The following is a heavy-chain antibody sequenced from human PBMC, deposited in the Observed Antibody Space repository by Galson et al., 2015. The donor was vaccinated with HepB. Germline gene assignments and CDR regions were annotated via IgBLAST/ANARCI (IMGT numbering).Heavy chain of an antibody. CDR1: GYTFSSHG. CDR3: ARVFGGSTTSWPLDY. J-gene: IGHJ4*02. D-gene: IGHD1-26*01. CDR2: IWYDGSNS. Sequence: SLRLSCAASGYTFSSHGMHWVRQAPGKGLEWVAVIWYDGSNSYHADSVKGRFTVSRDNSKDTSYLQMNRLRVEDTAVYYCARVFGGSTTSWPLDYWGQGTPVTVSS. V-gene: IGHV3-33*01.